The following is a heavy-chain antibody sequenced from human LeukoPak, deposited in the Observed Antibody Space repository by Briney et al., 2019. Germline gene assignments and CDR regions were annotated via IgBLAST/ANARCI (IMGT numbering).Heavy chain of an antibody. CDR1: GGSISSGDYY. CDR2: IYYSGRA. D-gene: IGHD2-2*01. J-gene: IGHJ3*02. CDR3: AFNRSGYCSSTSCPGGAFDI. Sequence: ASETLSLTCTVSGGSISSGDYYWSWIRQPPGKGLEWIGYIYYSGRAYYNPSLKSRVTISVDTSKNQFSLKLSSVTAADTAVYYCAFNRSGYCSSTSCPGGAFDIWGQGTMVTVSS. V-gene: IGHV4-30-4*08.